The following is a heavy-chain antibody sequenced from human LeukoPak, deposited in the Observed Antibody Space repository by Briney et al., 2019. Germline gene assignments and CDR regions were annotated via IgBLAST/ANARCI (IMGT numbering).Heavy chain of an antibody. Sequence: PGGSLRLSCAASGFSFDDYAMHWVRQAPGKGLEWVSGISWNSDTIGYADSVKGRFTISRNNAKNSLYLQMNSLRAEDTAFYYCVKPDSSRYVPSAFDYWGQGTLVTVSS. J-gene: IGHJ4*02. CDR3: VKPDSSRYVPSAFDY. CDR2: ISWNSDTI. D-gene: IGHD3-22*01. V-gene: IGHV3-9*01. CDR1: GFSFDDYA.